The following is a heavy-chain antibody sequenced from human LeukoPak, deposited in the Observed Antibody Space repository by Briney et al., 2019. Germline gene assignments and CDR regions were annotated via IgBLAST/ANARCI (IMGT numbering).Heavy chain of an antibody. V-gene: IGHV1-2*02. CDR1: GYTFTGYY. J-gene: IGHJ6*03. D-gene: IGHD2-15*01. CDR3: ARGLSGPYYYYYMDV. Sequence: ASVKVSCKASGYTFTGYYIHWVRQAPGQGLEWMGWINPNNGDTNYAQKFQGRVTMTRDTSISTAYMELSRLRSDDTAVYYCARGLSGPYYYYYMDVWGKGTSVTVSS. CDR2: INPNNGDT.